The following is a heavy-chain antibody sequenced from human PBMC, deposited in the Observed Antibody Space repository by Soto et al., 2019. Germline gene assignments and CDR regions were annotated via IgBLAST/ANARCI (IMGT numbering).Heavy chain of an antibody. Sequence: QVQLVQSGAEVKKPGSSVKVSCKASGGTFSSYAISWVRQAPGQGLEWMGGIIPIFGTANYAQKFQGRVTNPADESTSTAYRELSSLRSEDTAVYYWGRDGGGGKYGSGGGLYGMDVWGQGTTVTVSS. V-gene: IGHV1-69*01. CDR1: GGTFSSYA. CDR2: IIPIFGTA. J-gene: IGHJ6*02. CDR3: GRDGGGGKYGSGGGLYGMDV. D-gene: IGHD3-10*01.